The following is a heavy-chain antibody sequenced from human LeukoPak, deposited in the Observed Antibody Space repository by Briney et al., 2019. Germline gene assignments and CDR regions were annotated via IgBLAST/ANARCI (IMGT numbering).Heavy chain of an antibody. CDR1: GGSISSYY. CDR2: IYTSGST. CDR3: AREEYSSSSDYYYYYMDV. D-gene: IGHD6-6*01. V-gene: IGHV4-4*07. J-gene: IGHJ6*03. Sequence: PSETLSLTCTVSGGSISSYYWGWIRQPAGKGLEWIGRIYTSGSTNYNPSLKSRVTMSADTSKNQFSLKLSSVTAADTAVYYCAREEYSSSSDYYYYYMDVWGKGTTVTVSS.